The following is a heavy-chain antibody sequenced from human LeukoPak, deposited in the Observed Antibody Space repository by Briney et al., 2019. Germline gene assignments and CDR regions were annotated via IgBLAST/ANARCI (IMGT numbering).Heavy chain of an antibody. CDR3: ASGGIVVVPAAFDY. CDR1: GFTFSSYG. CDR2: IRYDGSNK. Sequence: GSLRLSCAASGFTFSSYGMHWVRQAPGKGLEWVAFIRYDGSNKYYADSVKGRFTISRDNSKNTLYLQMNSLRAEDTAVYYCASGGIVVVPAAFDYWGQGTLVTVSS. V-gene: IGHV3-30*02. D-gene: IGHD2-2*01. J-gene: IGHJ4*02.